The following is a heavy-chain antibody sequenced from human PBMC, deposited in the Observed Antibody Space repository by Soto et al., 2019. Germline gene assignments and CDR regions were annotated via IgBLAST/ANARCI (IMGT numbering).Heavy chain of an antibody. D-gene: IGHD2-15*01. Sequence: PGGSLRLSXAASGFTFSNYGMSWVRQAPGKGLEWVSVISGSGGSTYYADSVKGRFTLSRDNSKNTVYLQMNSLRAEDTAVYYCAKDSPVGVPLLRDLHDWGQGTLVTVSS. V-gene: IGHV3-23*01. J-gene: IGHJ1*01. CDR1: GFTFSNYG. CDR2: ISGSGGST. CDR3: AKDSPVGVPLLRDLHD.